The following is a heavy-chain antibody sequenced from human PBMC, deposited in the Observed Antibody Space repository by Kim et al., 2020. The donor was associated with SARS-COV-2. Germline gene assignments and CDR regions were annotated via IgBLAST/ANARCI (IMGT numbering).Heavy chain of an antibody. D-gene: IGHD3-10*01. J-gene: IGHJ6*02. V-gene: IGHV3-23*01. Sequence: GRFTISSDNSKNTLYLQMNSLRAEDTAVYYCAKGLHYGSGSYPYYYGMDVWGQGTTVTVSS. CDR3: AKGLHYGSGSYPYYYGMDV.